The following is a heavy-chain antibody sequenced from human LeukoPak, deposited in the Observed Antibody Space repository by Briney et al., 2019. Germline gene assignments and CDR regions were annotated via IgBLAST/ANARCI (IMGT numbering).Heavy chain of an antibody. D-gene: IGHD3-9*01. J-gene: IGHJ4*02. V-gene: IGHV3-23*01. CDR1: GFDFSSYG. CDR3: AKGDTYYDLLTCFDF. Sequence: AGGSLRLSCAASGFDFSSYGMSWVRQSPGKGLEWVSIFSASSTSTYYADSVKGRFTISRDNSKNTLYLQMNSLRDEDTAVYYCAKGDTYYDLLTCFDFWGPGTLVTVSS. CDR2: FSASSTST.